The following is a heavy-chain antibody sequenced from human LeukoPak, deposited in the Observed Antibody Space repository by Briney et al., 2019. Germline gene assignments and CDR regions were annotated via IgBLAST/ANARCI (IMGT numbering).Heavy chain of an antibody. CDR2: IIPIFGTA. V-gene: IGHV1-69*13. J-gene: IGHJ6*02. D-gene: IGHD3-3*01. Sequence: SVKVSCKASGGTFSSYAISWVRQAPGQGLEWMGGIIPIFGTANYAQKFQGRVTITADESTSTAYMELSSLRSEDTAVYYCARQRANIWSGYSNSYCYYGMDVWGQGTTVTVSS. CDR3: ARQRANIWSGYSNSYCYYGMDV. CDR1: GGTFSSYA.